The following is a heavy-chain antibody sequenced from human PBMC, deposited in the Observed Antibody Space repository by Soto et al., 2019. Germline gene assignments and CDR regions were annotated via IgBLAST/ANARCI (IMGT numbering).Heavy chain of an antibody. Sequence: QVQLVQSGSDVKKPGASFTVSCKASGYIFSDYYIHWVRQAPGQGLEWMGWIDPRNGGTKYAQKFQDRLTMTTDTSPSTAFLELRRLRLDDTAVFFCARVLYRNGIHAWGQGTLVTVSS. CDR1: GYIFSDYY. J-gene: IGHJ4*02. V-gene: IGHV1-2*02. D-gene: IGHD2-21*01. CDR3: ARVLYRNGIHA. CDR2: IDPRNGGT.